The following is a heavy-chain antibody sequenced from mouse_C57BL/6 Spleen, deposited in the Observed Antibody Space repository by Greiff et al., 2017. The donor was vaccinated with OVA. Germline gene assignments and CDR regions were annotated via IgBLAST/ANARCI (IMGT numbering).Heavy chain of an antibody. CDR2: IYPGSGST. V-gene: IGHV1-55*01. CDR3: ARRGYGSSHDY. D-gene: IGHD1-1*01. Sequence: QVQLKQPGAELVKPGASVKMSCKASGYTFTSYWITWVKQRPGQGLEWIGDIYPGSGSTNYNEKFKSKATLTVDTSSSTAYMQLSSLTSEDSAVYYCARRGYGSSHDYWGQGTTLTVSS. CDR1: GYTFTSYW. J-gene: IGHJ2*01.